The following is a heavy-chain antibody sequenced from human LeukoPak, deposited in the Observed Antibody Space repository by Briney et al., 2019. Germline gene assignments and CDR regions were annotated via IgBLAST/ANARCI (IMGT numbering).Heavy chain of an antibody. D-gene: IGHD5-12*01. CDR3: AREWLRLPDY. CDR1: GGTFSSYT. Sequence: SVKVSCKASGGTFSSYTISWVQQAPGQGLEWMGRIIPILGIANYAQKFQGRVTITADKSTSTAYMELSSLRSEDTAVYYCAREWLRLPDYWGQGTLVTVSS. CDR2: IIPILGIA. J-gene: IGHJ4*02. V-gene: IGHV1-69*04.